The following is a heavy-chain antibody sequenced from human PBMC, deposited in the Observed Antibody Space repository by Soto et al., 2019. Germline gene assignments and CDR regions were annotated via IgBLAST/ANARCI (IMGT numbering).Heavy chain of an antibody. CDR3: ARGGSGYVWLNEF. CDR2: ISSDGST. J-gene: IGHJ4*02. V-gene: IGHV3-64D*06. Sequence: GWYLRLSCSHPVLTFSSYDIHWFRQAPLKGLEYVSSISSDGSTYYAVSVKGRFTISRDNSTNTAYMDLSSLKSEDTAIYYCARGGSGYVWLNEFWGQGILLT. D-gene: IGHD3-22*01. CDR1: VLTFSSYD.